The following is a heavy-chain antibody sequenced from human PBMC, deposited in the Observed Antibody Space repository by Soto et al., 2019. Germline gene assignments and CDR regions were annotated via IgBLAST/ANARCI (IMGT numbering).Heavy chain of an antibody. CDR1: GFTFSDYG. D-gene: IGHD4-17*01. CDR3: AKEHGDYFDY. Sequence: GGSLRLSCAASGFTFSDYGMHWVRQAPGKGLEWVTVISYDGSNKYYADSVKGRFTISRDNSKNTLYLQMNNLRAEDTAMYYCAKEHGDYFDYWGQGTLVTV. J-gene: IGHJ4*02. V-gene: IGHV3-30*18. CDR2: ISYDGSNK.